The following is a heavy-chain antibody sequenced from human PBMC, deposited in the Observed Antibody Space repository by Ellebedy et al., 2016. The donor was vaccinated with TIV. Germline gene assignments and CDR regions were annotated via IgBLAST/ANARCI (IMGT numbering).Heavy chain of an antibody. D-gene: IGHD3-22*01. J-gene: IGHJ4*02. CDR3: AADSHDPKITMMLGY. CDR2: ISGSGGST. V-gene: IGHV3-23*01. CDR1: GFPFSSYA. Sequence: GGSLRLSXAASGFPFSSYAMTWVRQAPGKGLEWVSAISGSGGSTYYADSVKGRFTISRDNSKNTLYLQMNSLRAEDTAVYYCAADSHDPKITMMLGYWGQGTLVTVSS.